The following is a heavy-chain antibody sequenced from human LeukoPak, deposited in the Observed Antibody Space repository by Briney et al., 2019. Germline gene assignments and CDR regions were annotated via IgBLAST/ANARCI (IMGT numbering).Heavy chain of an antibody. V-gene: IGHV1-18*04. D-gene: IGHD3-10*01. Sequence: ASVKVSCKASGYTFTSYYMHWVRQAPGQGLEWMGWISAYNGNTNYAQKLQGRVTMTTDTSTSTAYMELRSLRSDDTAVYYRARAPQLLWFGELFGDYYYYYGMDVWGQGTTVTVSS. CDR3: ARAPQLLWFGELFGDYYYYYGMDV. CDR1: GYTFTSYY. J-gene: IGHJ6*02. CDR2: ISAYNGNT.